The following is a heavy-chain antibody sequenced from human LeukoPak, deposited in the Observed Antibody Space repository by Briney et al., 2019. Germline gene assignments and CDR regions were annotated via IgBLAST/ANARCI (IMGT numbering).Heavy chain of an antibody. J-gene: IGHJ4*02. Sequence: PGGSLRLSCAASGFTFSDYYMSWIRQAPGKGLEWVSYISSTGSRIYYADSVKGRFTISRDNAKNSLYLQMNSLRAEDTAVYYCARAWQSGGSYHFDYWGQGTLVTVSS. V-gene: IGHV3-11*01. CDR1: GFTFSDYY. CDR3: ARAWQSGGSYHFDY. D-gene: IGHD1-26*01. CDR2: ISSTGSRI.